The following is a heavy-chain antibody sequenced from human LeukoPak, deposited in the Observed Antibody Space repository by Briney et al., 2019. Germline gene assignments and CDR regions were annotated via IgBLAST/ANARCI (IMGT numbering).Heavy chain of an antibody. J-gene: IGHJ1*01. Sequence: GKSLRLSCAASGFTFSSYSMNWVRQAPGKGLEWVSYISSSSSTIYYADSVKGRFTISRDNAKNSLYLQMNSLRAEDTAVYYCARGPILSIAARPGDFQHWGQGTLVTVSS. CDR1: GFTFSSYS. CDR2: ISSSSSTI. D-gene: IGHD6-6*01. CDR3: ARGPILSIAARPGDFQH. V-gene: IGHV3-48*01.